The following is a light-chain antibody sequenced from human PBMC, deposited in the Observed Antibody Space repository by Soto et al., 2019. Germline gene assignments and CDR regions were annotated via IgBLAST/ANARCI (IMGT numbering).Light chain of an antibody. V-gene: IGKV3D-20*02. CDR2: GAS. Sequence: ELVLTQSPGTLSLSPGERATLSCRASQNVNNNYLAWYQQKPGQAPRLLVFGASNRATGIPARFSGSGSGTGFTLTINSLEPEDFAVYYCQQRDSWPITFGQGTRLEI. J-gene: IGKJ5*01. CDR1: QNVNNNY. CDR3: QQRDSWPIT.